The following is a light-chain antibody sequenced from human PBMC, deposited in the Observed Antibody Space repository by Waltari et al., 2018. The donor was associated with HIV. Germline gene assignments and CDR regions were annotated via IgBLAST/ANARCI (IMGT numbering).Light chain of an antibody. CDR1: SSNIGSNY. Sequence: QSVLTQPPSASGTPGQRVTISCSGSSSNIGSNYVSWYQQLPGTAPKLLIYRNNQRPSGVPDRFSGSKSGTSASLAISGLRSEDEADYYCAAWDDSLSVLFGGGTKLTVL. J-gene: IGLJ2*01. CDR2: RNN. CDR3: AAWDDSLSVL. V-gene: IGLV1-47*01.